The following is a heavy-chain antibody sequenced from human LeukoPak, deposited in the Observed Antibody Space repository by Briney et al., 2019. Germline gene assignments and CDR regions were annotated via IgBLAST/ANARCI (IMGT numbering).Heavy chain of an antibody. Sequence: PGRSLRLSCAASGFTFDDYAMHWVRQAPGKGLEWVSGISWNSGSIGYADSVKGRFTISRDNAKNSLYLQMNSLRAEDTALYYCAKDWSRYSSSWYYFDYWGQGTLVTVSS. V-gene: IGHV3-9*01. CDR1: GFTFDDYA. J-gene: IGHJ4*02. CDR2: ISWNSGSI. D-gene: IGHD6-13*01. CDR3: AKDWSRYSSSWYYFDY.